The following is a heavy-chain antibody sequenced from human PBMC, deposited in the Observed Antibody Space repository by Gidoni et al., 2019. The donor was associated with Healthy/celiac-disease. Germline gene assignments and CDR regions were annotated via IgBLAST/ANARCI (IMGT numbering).Heavy chain of an antibody. V-gene: IGHV1-2*02. Sequence: QVQLLQSGAEVKKPGASVKVSCKASGYPFTGYYMHWVRQAPGQGLEWMGWINPNSGGTNYAQKFQGRVTMTRDTSISTAYMELSRLRSDDTAVYYCARSSGYYYGDYFDYWGQGTLVTVSS. D-gene: IGHD3-22*01. CDR3: ARSSGYYYGDYFDY. CDR2: INPNSGGT. CDR1: GYPFTGYY. J-gene: IGHJ4*02.